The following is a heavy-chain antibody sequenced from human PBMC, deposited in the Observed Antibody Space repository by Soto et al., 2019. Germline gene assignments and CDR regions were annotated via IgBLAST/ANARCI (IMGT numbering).Heavy chain of an antibody. CDR3: ARLFYGSGSYYGSSDYYYYGMDV. Sequence: PGESLKISCKGSGYSFTSYWISWVRQMPGKGLEWMGRIDPSDSYTNYSPSFQGHVTISADKSISTAYLQWSSLKASDTAMYYCARLFYGSGSYYGSSDYYYYGMDVWGQGTTVTVSS. D-gene: IGHD3-10*01. CDR1: GYSFTSYW. J-gene: IGHJ6*02. V-gene: IGHV5-10-1*01. CDR2: IDPSDSYT.